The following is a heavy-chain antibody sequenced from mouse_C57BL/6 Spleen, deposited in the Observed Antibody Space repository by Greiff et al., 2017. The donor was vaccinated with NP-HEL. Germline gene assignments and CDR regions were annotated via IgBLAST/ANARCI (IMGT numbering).Heavy chain of an antibody. J-gene: IGHJ2*01. CDR2: IRSKSNNYAT. CDR3: VRQEGDGYYGGYFDY. CDR1: GFSFNTYA. V-gene: IGHV10-1*01. D-gene: IGHD2-3*01. Sequence: EVQVVESGGGLVQPKGSLKLSCAASGFSFNTYAMNWVRQAPGKGLEWVARIRSKSNNYATYYADSVKDRFTISRDDSESMLYLQMNNLKTEDTAMYYCVRQEGDGYYGGYFDYWGQGTTLTVSS.